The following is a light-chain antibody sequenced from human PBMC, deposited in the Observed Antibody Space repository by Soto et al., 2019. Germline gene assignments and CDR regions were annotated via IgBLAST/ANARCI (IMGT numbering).Light chain of an antibody. V-gene: IGLV1-40*01. J-gene: IGLJ2*01. CDR2: GNN. Sequence: QLALTQRPSLSGAQGQRVSISGTGCSSNIGAGSDVHWYQHLLGTAPKLLIYGNNNRPSGVPDPFSGSKSGTSASLAITGLQPEDEADYYSQSYDTCLRVLFCGGTKHTV. CDR3: QSYDTCLRVL. CDR1: SSNIGAGSD.